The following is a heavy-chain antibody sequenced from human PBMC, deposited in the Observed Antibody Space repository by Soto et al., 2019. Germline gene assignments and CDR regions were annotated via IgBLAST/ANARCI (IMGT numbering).Heavy chain of an antibody. CDR1: GGSICSSSYY. V-gene: IGHV4-39*01. J-gene: IGHJ5*02. D-gene: IGHD3-3*01. CDR3: PRHPRVAAQPLPWFDP. CDR2: IYYSGST. Sequence: SETLSLTCTVSGGSICSSSYYWGWIRQPPGKGLEWIGSIYYSGSTYYNPALKSRVTISVDTSKNQFSLKLSSVTAADTAVYYCPRHPRVAAQPLPWFDPWGQGTLVTVSS.